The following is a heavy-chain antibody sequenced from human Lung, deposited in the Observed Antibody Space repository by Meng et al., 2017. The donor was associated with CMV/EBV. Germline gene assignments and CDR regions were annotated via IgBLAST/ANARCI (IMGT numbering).Heavy chain of an antibody. Sequence: ASVKVSXKASGYTFTGYYMHWVRQAPGQGLEWMGWINPNSGGTNYAQKFQGRVTMTRDTSISTAYMELSRLRSDDTAVYYCARRQYQLVGLAAFDIWGQGKXVNGSS. D-gene: IGHD2-2*01. J-gene: IGHJ3*02. CDR3: ARRQYQLVGLAAFDI. V-gene: IGHV1-2*02. CDR2: INPNSGGT. CDR1: GYTFTGYY.